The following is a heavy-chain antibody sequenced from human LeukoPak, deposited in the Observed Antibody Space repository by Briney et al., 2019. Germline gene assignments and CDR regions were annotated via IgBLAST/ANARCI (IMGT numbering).Heavy chain of an antibody. V-gene: IGHV4-34*01. J-gene: IGHJ5*02. CDR2: INHSGST. D-gene: IGHD6-19*01. CDR3: ARISRYSSAQNP. CDR1: GGSFSGYY. Sequence: SETLSLTGAVYGGSFSGYYWSWIRQPPGKGLEWIGEINHSGSTNYNPSLESRVTISVDTSKNQFSLKLSSVTAAHTAVYYCARISRYSSAQNPWGQGPLVTVSS.